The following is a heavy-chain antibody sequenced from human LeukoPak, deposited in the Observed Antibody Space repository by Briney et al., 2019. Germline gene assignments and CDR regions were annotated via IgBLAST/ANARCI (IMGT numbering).Heavy chain of an antibody. CDR1: GLTLSSYA. J-gene: IGHJ4*02. CDR3: ARDSDPYPLGLSLDY. Sequence: GWSLRLSCAASGLTLSSYAMYWVGQAPGTGLEYVSAISSNGGSTYYANSLKGRFTISRDNPKNTQSHQMGRLRPEDMAVYYCARDSDPYPLGLSLDYWRQRTQVTVSS. D-gene: IGHD4/OR15-4a*01. CDR2: ISSNGGST. V-gene: IGHV3-64*01.